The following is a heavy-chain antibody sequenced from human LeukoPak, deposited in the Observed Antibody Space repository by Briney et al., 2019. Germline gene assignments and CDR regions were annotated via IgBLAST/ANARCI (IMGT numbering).Heavy chain of an antibody. V-gene: IGHV4-61*01. Sequence: SETLSLTCTVSGGSVSSGSYYWSWIRQPPGKGLEWIGYVYYSGNTNYNPSLKSRVIISVDTSKNQFSLRLSSVTAADTAVYYCARDAPPEGNYYYGMDVWGQGTTVTVSS. CDR3: ARDAPPEGNYYYGMDV. CDR2: VYYSGNT. D-gene: IGHD3-10*01. J-gene: IGHJ6*02. CDR1: GGSVSSGSYY.